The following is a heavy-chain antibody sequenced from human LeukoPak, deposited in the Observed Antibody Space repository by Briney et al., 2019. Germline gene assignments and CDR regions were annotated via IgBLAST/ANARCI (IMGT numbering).Heavy chain of an antibody. J-gene: IGHJ4*02. V-gene: IGHV4-34*01. CDR3: ARVLLAEAGTDYFDY. CDR2: INHTGNT. D-gene: IGHD6-19*01. CDR1: GGSFSGYY. Sequence: PSETLSLTCAVYGGSFSGYYWSWIRQPPGKGLEWIGGINHTGNTNYNPSLKSRVTISVDTSKNQFSLKLSSVTAADTAVYYCARVLLAEAGTDYFDYWGQGTLVTVSS.